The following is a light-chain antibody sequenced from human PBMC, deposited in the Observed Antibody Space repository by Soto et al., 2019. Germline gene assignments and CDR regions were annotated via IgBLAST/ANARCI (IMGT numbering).Light chain of an antibody. V-gene: IGLV1-44*01. J-gene: IGLJ1*01. CDR1: ISNIGSNT. CDR2: ANN. CDR3: AAWDDSMTGYV. Sequence: QSVLSQPASASGTPGQRVTISWSGSISNIGSNTVNWYQQLPGTAPKLPIHANNQRPSGVPARFSGSKSGTSASLAISWLQSEEADYYCAAWDDSMTGYVFRTGTKVTVL.